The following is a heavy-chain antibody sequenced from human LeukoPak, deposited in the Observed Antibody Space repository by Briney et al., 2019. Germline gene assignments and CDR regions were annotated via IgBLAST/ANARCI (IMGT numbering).Heavy chain of an antibody. D-gene: IGHD5-12*01. CDR1: GFTFSSYS. CDR3: ARGGATGRKALDY. J-gene: IGHJ4*02. Sequence: GGSLRLSCAASGFTFSSYSMNWVRQAPGKGLEWVSSISSSSSYIYYADSVKGRFTISRDNAKNSLYLQMNSLRGEDTAVYYCARGGATGRKALDYWGQGTLVTVSS. CDR2: ISSSSSYI. V-gene: IGHV3-21*01.